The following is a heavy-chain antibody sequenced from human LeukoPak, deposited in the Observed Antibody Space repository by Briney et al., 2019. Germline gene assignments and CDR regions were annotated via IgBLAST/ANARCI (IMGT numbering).Heavy chain of an antibody. CDR3: AKMGRDSSSWYAYNYYYYMDV. CDR2: ISGSGGST. D-gene: IGHD6-13*01. V-gene: IGHV3-23*01. J-gene: IGHJ6*03. Sequence: GGSLRLSCAASGFTFSSYAMSWVRQAPGKGLEWVSAISGSGGSTYYADSVKGRFTISRDNAKNTLYLQMNSLRAEDTAVYYCAKMGRDSSSWYAYNYYYYMDVWGKGTTVTVSS. CDR1: GFTFSSYA.